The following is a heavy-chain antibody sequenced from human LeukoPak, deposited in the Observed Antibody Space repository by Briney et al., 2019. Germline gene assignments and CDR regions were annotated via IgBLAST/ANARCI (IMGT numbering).Heavy chain of an antibody. D-gene: IGHD2-2*01. J-gene: IGHJ3*02. CDR2: VYYTGST. CDR1: GGSISSYNYY. V-gene: IGHV4-39*01. CDR3: VRHHISCSSTSCYKVGDPTDAFDI. Sequence: PSETLSLTCTVSGGSISSYNYYWGWNRQPPGQGLEWIGSVYYTGSTYYNPSLMRRVTVSVVTSKNQFSLKLSSVTVADTAVYYCVRHHISCSSTSCYKVGDPTDAFDIWGQGRMVTVSS.